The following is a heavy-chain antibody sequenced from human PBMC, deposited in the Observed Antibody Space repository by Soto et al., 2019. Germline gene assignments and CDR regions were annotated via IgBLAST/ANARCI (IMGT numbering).Heavy chain of an antibody. D-gene: IGHD2-21*02. V-gene: IGHV3-23*01. Sequence: EVQLLESGGGLVEPGESLRLSCAVSGFIFRNYYMSWVRQAPGKGPEWVSGIDESGDRTYYADSMEGRVTISRDNSKDTLYLQMNSLRADDTAVYYFAIVTQNASPRRAHWGQGTLVTVSS. J-gene: IGHJ4*02. CDR3: AIVTQNASPRRAH. CDR2: IDESGDRT. CDR1: GFIFRNYY.